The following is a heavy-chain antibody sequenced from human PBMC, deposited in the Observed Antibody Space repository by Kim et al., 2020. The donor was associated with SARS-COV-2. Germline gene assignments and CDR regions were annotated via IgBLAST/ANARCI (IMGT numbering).Heavy chain of an antibody. J-gene: IGHJ4*02. CDR1: GFTFGDYA. Sequence: GGSLRLSCAASGFTFGDYAMHWVRPAPGKGLEWVSGISWNSGSIVYADSVKDRFIISRDNAKNSLYLQMNSLRAEDTAFYYCAKIAAPGKNPFDYWGQGALVTVSS. D-gene: IGHD6-13*01. CDR2: ISWNSGSI. V-gene: IGHV3-9*01. CDR3: AKIAAPGKNPFDY.